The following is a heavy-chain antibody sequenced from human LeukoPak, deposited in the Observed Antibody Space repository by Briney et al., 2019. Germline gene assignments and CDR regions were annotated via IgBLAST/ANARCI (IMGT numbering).Heavy chain of an antibody. CDR3: ARALWIVASFDP. J-gene: IGHJ5*02. CDR2: INPNSGGT. V-gene: IGHV1-2*02. D-gene: IGHD3-22*01. CDR1: GYTFTGYY. Sequence: GASVKASCKASGYTFTGYYMHWVRQAPGQGLEWMGWINPNSGGTNYAQKFQGRVTMTRDTSISTAYMELSRLRSDDTAVYYCARALWIVASFDPWGQGTLVTVSS.